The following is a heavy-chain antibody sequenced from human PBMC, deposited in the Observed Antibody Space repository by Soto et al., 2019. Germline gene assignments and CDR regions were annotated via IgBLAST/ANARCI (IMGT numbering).Heavy chain of an antibody. Sequence: GGSLRLSCAASGFTFSSYSMNWVRQAPGKGLEWVSYISSSSSTIYYADSVKGRFTISRDNAKNSLYLQMNSLRDEDTAVYYCARDSGLWFGEVYYFDYWGQGTLVTVSS. CDR3: ARDSGLWFGEVYYFDY. CDR1: GFTFSSYS. CDR2: ISSSSSTI. J-gene: IGHJ4*02. V-gene: IGHV3-48*02. D-gene: IGHD3-10*01.